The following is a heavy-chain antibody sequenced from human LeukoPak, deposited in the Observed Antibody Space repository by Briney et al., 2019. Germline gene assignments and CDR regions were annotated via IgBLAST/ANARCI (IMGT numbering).Heavy chain of an antibody. CDR2: MHHSGIT. Sequence: SETLSLTCTVSGGSISSYYWSWIRQPPGKGLEWIGSMHHSGITYYNPSLKSRVTISVDTSKNQFSLKLSSVTAADTAVYYCARSWGWLPFDYWGQGTLVTVSS. J-gene: IGHJ4*02. CDR3: ARSWGWLPFDY. D-gene: IGHD6-19*01. CDR1: GGSISSYY. V-gene: IGHV4-59*04.